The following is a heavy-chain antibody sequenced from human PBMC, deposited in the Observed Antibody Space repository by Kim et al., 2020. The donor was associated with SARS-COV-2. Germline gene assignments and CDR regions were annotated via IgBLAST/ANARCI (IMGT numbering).Heavy chain of an antibody. J-gene: IGHJ4*02. CDR3: AKGRGATEY. Sequence: GSLRLSCAASGFTFSNFAMSWVRQGPGKGLEWVSGISDSGTNTFYADSVKGRFTISRDNSKNMLYLQMNGLRDDDTAVYYCAKGRGATEYWGQGTLVTVSS. CDR2: ISDSGTNT. D-gene: IGHD1-26*01. CDR1: GFTFSNFA. V-gene: IGHV3-23*01.